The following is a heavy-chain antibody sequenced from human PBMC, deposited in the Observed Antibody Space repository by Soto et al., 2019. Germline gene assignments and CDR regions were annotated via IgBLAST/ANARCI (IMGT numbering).Heavy chain of an antibody. CDR1: GFTFNSYA. J-gene: IGHJ4*02. V-gene: IGHV3-23*01. Sequence: GGSLRLSCAASGFTFNSYAMNWVLQAPGKRLEWVSSISGNGGSTYYADSVKGRFTISRDNFKNKLYLQMNSLRADDTAVYYCAKAPMRWQQNPLFDYWGQGTLVTVSS. CDR3: AKAPMRWQQNPLFDY. CDR2: ISGNGGST.